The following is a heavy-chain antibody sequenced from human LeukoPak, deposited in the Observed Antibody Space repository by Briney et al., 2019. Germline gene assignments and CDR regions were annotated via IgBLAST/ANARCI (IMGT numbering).Heavy chain of an antibody. CDR1: GFTFSSYA. CDR2: ISGSGGST. J-gene: IGHJ1*01. D-gene: IGHD3-3*01. CDR3: ARALYDFRLLVD. Sequence: GGSLRLSCAASGFTFSSYAMSWVRQAPGKGLEWVSAISGSGGSTYYADSVKGRFTISRDNSKNTLYLQMNSLRAEDTAMYYCARALYDFRLLVDWGQGTLVIVSS. V-gene: IGHV3-23*01.